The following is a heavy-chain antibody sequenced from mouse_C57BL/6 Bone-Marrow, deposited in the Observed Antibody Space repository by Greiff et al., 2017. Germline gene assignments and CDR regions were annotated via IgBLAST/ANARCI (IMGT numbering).Heavy chain of an antibody. CDR2: ISDGGSYT. CDR1: GFTFSSYA. J-gene: IGHJ3*01. CDR3: ARGGSWFAY. Sequence: EVKLVESGGGLVKPGGSLKLSCAASGFTFSSYAMSWVRQTPEKRLEWVATISDGGSYTYYPDNVKGRFTISRDNAKNNLYLQMSHLKSEDTAMYYCARGGSWFAYWGQGTLVTVSA. V-gene: IGHV5-4*03.